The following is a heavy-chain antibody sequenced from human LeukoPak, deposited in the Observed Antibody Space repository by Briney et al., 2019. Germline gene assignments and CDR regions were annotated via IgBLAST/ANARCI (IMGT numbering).Heavy chain of an antibody. J-gene: IGHJ4*02. V-gene: IGHV3-48*03. CDR3: ARDLDEVGGNLWRELAF. CDR2: ISSAGTII. CDR1: GFQFSAYG. Sequence: AGGSLRLSCRASGFQFSAYGLNWVRQSPGKGLQWISYISSAGTIIYYGDSVEGRFTISRDNARNSLALQMHSLRPEDTAVYYCARDLDEVGGNLWRELAFWGQGTLITVSS. D-gene: IGHD5-12*01.